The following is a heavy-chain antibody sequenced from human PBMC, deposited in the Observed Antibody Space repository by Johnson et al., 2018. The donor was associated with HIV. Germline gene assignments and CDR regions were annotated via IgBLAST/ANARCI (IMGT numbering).Heavy chain of an antibody. CDR2: IYSGGST. Sequence: VRLVESGGGVVQPGGSLRLSCAGSGFTFSSNYMSWVRQAPGKGLEWVSVIYSGGSTYYADSVKGRFTISRDNSKNTLYLQMMSMRTEDTAVYFCAKVPSAVWFGEVIWGQGTMVTVSS. D-gene: IGHD3-10*01. J-gene: IGHJ3*02. V-gene: IGHV3-66*02. CDR3: AKVPSAVWFGEVI. CDR1: GFTFSSNY.